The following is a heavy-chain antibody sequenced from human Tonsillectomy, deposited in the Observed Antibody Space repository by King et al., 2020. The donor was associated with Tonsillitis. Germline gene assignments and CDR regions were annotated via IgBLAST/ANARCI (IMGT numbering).Heavy chain of an antibody. Sequence: VQLVESGGGLVQPGRSLRLSCTASGFTFVDYAVSWVRQAPGKGLEWVGLIRSKAYGGTQEYATSVKGRFTISKDDSKSIAYLQMKSMKIEDTVVYYCRWFGSGWYRAYWGQGTLFTVSS. J-gene: IGHJ4*02. CDR1: GFTFVDYA. V-gene: IGHV3-49*04. CDR3: RWFGSGWYRAY. D-gene: IGHD6-19*01. CDR2: IRSKAYGGTQ.